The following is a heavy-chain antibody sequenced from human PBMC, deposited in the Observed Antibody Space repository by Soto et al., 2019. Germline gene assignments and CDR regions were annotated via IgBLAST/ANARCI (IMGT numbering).Heavy chain of an antibody. CDR3: ARGIFSSSSDY. CDR1: GYTFTSYG. Sequence: ASVKVSCKASGYTFTSYGISWVRQAPGQGLEWMGWISANNGNTNYAQKLRGRVTMTTNTSTSTAYMELSSLRSDDTAVYYCARGIFSSSSDYWGQGTLVTVSS. CDR2: ISANNGNT. J-gene: IGHJ4*02. D-gene: IGHD6-6*01. V-gene: IGHV1-18*01.